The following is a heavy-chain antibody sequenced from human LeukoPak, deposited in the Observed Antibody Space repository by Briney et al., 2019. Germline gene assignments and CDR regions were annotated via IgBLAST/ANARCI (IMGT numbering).Heavy chain of an antibody. CDR3: AKKPVRGFGWFDP. D-gene: IGHD3-10*01. CDR1: GLTFSSYA. CDR2: ISGSGGST. Sequence: GGSLRLSCAASGLTFSSYAMSWVRQAPGKGLEWVSAISGSGGSTYYADSVKGRFTISRDNSKSTLYLQMNSLRAEDTAVHYCAKKPVRGFGWFDPWGQGTLVTVSS. J-gene: IGHJ5*02. V-gene: IGHV3-23*01.